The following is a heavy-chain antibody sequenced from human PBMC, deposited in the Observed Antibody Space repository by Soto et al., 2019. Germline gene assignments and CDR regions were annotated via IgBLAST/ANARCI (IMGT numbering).Heavy chain of an antibody. CDR3: ARYCSGGSCNPSYYYYSLDV. V-gene: IGHV3-7*01. CDR1: GFTFSSNW. Sequence: EVQLVESGGGLVQPGGSLRLSCAASGFTFSSNWMSWVRQAPGKGLEWVASIKQDGSEKSYVDSGKGRFTIARDNAKNSMYLQMNSLSAEDTAVYYCARYCSGGSCNPSYYYYSLDVWGKGTTVSVSS. CDR2: IKQDGSEK. D-gene: IGHD2-15*01. J-gene: IGHJ6*03.